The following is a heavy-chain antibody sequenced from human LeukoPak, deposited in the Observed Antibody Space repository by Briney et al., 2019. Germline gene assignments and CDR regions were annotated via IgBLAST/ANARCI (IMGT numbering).Heavy chain of an antibody. V-gene: IGHV1-18*01. D-gene: IGHD5-12*01. CDR1: GYTFTSYG. Sequence: GASVKVSCKASGYTFTSYGISWVRQAPGQGLEWMGWISAYNGNTNYAQKLQGRVTMTTDTSTSTACMELRSLRSDDTAVYYCARTRPRGYVPLYYYYYGMDVWGQGTTVTVSS. J-gene: IGHJ6*02. CDR3: ARTRPRGYVPLYYYYYGMDV. CDR2: ISAYNGNT.